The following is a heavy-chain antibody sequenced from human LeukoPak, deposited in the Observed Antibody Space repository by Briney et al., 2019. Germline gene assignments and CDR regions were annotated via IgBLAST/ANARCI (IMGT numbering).Heavy chain of an antibody. CDR1: GFTVSTNY. V-gene: IGHV3-66*04. D-gene: IGHD6-25*01. J-gene: IGHJ4*02. CDR3: ARLRPSSEFDY. Sequence: GGSLRLSCAASGFTVSTNYMSWVRQAPGKGLEWVSVIYSGGSTYYADSVKGRFSISRDNSKNTLYLQMNSLRAEDTAVYYCARLRPSSEFDYWGQGTLVTVSS. CDR2: IYSGGST.